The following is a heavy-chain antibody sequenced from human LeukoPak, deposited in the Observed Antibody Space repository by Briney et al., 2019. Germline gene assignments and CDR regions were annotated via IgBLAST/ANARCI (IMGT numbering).Heavy chain of an antibody. Sequence: ASVKVSCKASGYTFTSYDINWVRQATGQGLEWMGWMNPNSGNTGYAQKFQGRVTITRNTSISTAYMELSSLRSEDTAVYYCARARLGLRYYYMDVWGKGTTVTVSS. CDR1: GYTFTSYD. D-gene: IGHD1-26*01. CDR3: ARARLGLRYYYMDV. J-gene: IGHJ6*03. V-gene: IGHV1-8*03. CDR2: MNPNSGNT.